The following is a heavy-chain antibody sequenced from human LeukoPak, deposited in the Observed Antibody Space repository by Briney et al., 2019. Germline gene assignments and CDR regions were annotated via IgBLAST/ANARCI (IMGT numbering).Heavy chain of an antibody. Sequence: GGSLRLSCAASGFTFDDYAMHWVRQALGKGPGWVSYVTANGGGTYYADSVKGRFVISRDNSKDSLYLQMNILRPEDTALYYCAKILNPHAFDIWGQGTMVTVSS. J-gene: IGHJ3*02. CDR3: AKILNPHAFDI. V-gene: IGHV3-43*02. D-gene: IGHD1-14*01. CDR2: VTANGGGT. CDR1: GFTFDDYA.